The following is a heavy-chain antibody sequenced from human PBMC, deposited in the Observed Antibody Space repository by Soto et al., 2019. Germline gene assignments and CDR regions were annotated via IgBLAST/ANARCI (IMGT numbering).Heavy chain of an antibody. V-gene: IGHV1-18*01. CDR1: GYTFTSYG. D-gene: IGHD3-16*02. Sequence: QVQLVQSGAEVKKPGASVKVSCKASGYTFTSYGISWVRQAPGQGLEWMGWISAYNGNTNYAQKLQGRVTLTPDTSTSTAYMEPRSLRSDDTAVYYCARAQGNDYIWGSYRHWGQGTLVTVSS. CDR2: ISAYNGNT. CDR3: ARAQGNDYIWGSYRH. J-gene: IGHJ4*02.